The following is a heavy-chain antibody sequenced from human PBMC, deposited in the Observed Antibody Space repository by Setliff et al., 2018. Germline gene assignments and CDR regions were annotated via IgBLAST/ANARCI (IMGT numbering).Heavy chain of an antibody. CDR1: GYTFTGYY. J-gene: IGHJ5*02. CDR3: VRSGKFGMRFWFDQ. CDR2: MNPNSGNT. D-gene: IGHD1-26*01. V-gene: IGHV1-2*02. Sequence: VSCKASGYTFTGYYIHWARQAPGQGLEWMGWMNPNSGNTGYAQKFQGRVTMTRDTSINTAYMELSSLTSDDTAFYYCVRSGKFGMRFWFDQWGLGTLVTVSS.